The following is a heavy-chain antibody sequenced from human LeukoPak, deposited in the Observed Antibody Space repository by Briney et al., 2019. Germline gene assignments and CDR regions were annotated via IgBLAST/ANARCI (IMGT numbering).Heavy chain of an antibody. Sequence: GGSLRLSCAASGFTFSRYWMSWVRQAPGKGLEWVANIKQDGSEKYYVDSVKGRFTISRDNAKNSLYLQMNSLRAEDMAVYYCARGGYCSSTSCYLFGPWGQGTLVTVSS. V-gene: IGHV3-7*01. CDR3: ARGGYCSSTSCYLFGP. CDR1: GFTFSRYW. J-gene: IGHJ5*02. CDR2: IKQDGSEK. D-gene: IGHD2-2*01.